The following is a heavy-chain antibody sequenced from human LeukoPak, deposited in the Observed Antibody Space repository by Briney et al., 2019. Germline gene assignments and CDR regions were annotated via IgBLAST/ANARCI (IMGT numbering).Heavy chain of an antibody. D-gene: IGHD6-13*01. CDR1: RFTFSSYA. Sequence: GGSLRLSGAASRFTFSSYAMSWVRQAPGKGLEWVSTISGRGDSTYYADSVKGRFTISRDNSRNTLYLQMNTLRAEDTAVYYCAKAIAAPVWYFDLWGRGTLVTVSS. CDR2: ISGRGDST. J-gene: IGHJ2*01. V-gene: IGHV3-23*01. CDR3: AKAIAAPVWYFDL.